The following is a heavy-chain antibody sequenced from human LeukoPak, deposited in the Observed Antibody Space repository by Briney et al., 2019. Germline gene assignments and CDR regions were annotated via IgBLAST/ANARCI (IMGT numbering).Heavy chain of an antibody. Sequence: SETLSLTCTVSGGSISSYYWSWIRQPPGEGLEWIGYIYYSGSTNYNPSLKSRVTISVDTSKNQFSLKLSSVTAADTAVYYCVRDRVGDSSGQMDVWGQGTTVTVSS. V-gene: IGHV4-59*01. D-gene: IGHD3-22*01. J-gene: IGHJ6*02. CDR2: IYYSGST. CDR3: VRDRVGDSSGQMDV. CDR1: GGSISSYY.